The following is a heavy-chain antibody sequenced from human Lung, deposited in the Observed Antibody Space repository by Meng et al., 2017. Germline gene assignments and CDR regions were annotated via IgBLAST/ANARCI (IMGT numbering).Heavy chain of an antibody. J-gene: IGHJ2*01. V-gene: IGHV1-18*01. CDR2: ISTYNGNT. CDR3: AVMGLYGDYDNWYFDL. CDR1: GYTFIRYG. Sequence: QVQLVQSGAEVKKPGASVKVSFKASGYTFIRYGISWVRQAPGQGLEWMGWISTYNGNTNYAKKFQGRVTMTTDTSTSTAYMELRSLRSDDTAVYYCAVMGLYGDYDNWYFDLWGRGTLVTVSS. D-gene: IGHD4-17*01.